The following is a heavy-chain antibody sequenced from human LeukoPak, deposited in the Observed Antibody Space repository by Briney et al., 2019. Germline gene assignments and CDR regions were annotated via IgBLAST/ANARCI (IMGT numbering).Heavy chain of an antibody. CDR1: GFTLSNYA. V-gene: IGHV3-23*01. CDR3: AKFDYGDY. CDR2: ISGSGDST. D-gene: IGHD4-17*01. J-gene: IGHJ4*02. Sequence: GGSLRLSCAASGFTLSNYAMNWVRQAPGKGLEWVSGISGSGDSTYYADSVKGRFTISRDNSKNTLYLQIHSLRAEDTAVYYCAKFDYGDYWGQGTLVTISS.